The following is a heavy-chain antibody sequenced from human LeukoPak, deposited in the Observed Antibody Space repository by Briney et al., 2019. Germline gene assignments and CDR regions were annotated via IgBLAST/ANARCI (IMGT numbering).Heavy chain of an antibody. D-gene: IGHD5-24*01. Sequence: ASVKVSCKTSGYTFTAYHIHWVRQAPGQGLEWIGWINPNSGGTNYARKFQGRVTMTRDTSITTAYMELSRLRSDDTAVYYCARARGWDGYNYFDHWGQGTLVTVSS. CDR2: INPNSGGT. CDR1: GYTFTAYH. V-gene: IGHV1-2*02. J-gene: IGHJ4*02. CDR3: ARARGWDGYNYFDH.